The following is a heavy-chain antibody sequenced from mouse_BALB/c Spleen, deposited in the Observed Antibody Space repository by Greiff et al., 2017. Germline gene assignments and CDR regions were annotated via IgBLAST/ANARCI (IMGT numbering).Heavy chain of an antibody. CDR3: ARGETAYYRYPAWFAY. V-gene: IGHV5-17*02. J-gene: IGHJ3*01. CDR1: GFTFSSFG. CDR2: ISSGSSTI. D-gene: IGHD2-14*01. Sequence: EVMLVESGGGLVQPGGSRKLSCAASGFTFSSFGMHWVRQAPEKGLEWVAYISSGSSTIYYADTVKGRFTISRDNPKNTLFLQMTSLRSEDTAMYYCARGETAYYRYPAWFAYWGQGTLVTVSA.